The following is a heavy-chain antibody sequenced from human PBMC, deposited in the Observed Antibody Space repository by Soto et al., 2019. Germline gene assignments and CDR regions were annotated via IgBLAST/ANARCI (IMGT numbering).Heavy chain of an antibody. J-gene: IGHJ5*02. V-gene: IGHV3-48*01. CDR3: ARDGGQWLNWFDP. Sequence: EVQLVESGGGLVQPGGSLRLSCAASGFTFSSYSMNWVRQAPGKGLEWVSYISSSSSTIYYADSVKGRFTISRDNAKNSLYRHMNSLRAEDTAVYYCARDGGQWLNWFDPWGQGTLVTVSS. D-gene: IGHD6-19*01. CDR2: ISSSSSTI. CDR1: GFTFSSYS.